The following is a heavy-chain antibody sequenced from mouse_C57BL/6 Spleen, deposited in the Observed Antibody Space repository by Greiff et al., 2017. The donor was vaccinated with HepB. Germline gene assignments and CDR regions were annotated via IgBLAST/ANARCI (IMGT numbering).Heavy chain of an antibody. CDR3: ARDDYGSSFLFAY. Sequence: VQLQQSGAELVKPGASVKISCKASGYAFSSYWMNWVKQRPGKGLEGIGQIYPGDGDTNYNGKFKGKATLTADKSYSTAYMQLSSLTSEDSAVYFCARDDYGSSFLFAYWGQGTLVTVSA. CDR1: GYAFSSYW. D-gene: IGHD1-1*01. V-gene: IGHV1-80*01. J-gene: IGHJ3*01. CDR2: IYPGDGDT.